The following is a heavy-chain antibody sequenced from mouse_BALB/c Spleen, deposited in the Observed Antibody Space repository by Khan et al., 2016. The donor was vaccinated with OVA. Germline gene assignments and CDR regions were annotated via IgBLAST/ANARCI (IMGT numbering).Heavy chain of an antibody. CDR2: IWSDGIT. Sequence: QVQLKESGPGLVAPSQSLSITCTVSAFSLTTYGVHWVRQPPGKGLEWLVVIWSDGITTYNSALKSRLSISKDNSKSQVFLKMNSLQTDDTAMYYFARGGFYAMDYWGQGTSVTVSS. CDR3: ARGGFYAMDY. J-gene: IGHJ4*01. V-gene: IGHV2-6*02. CDR1: AFSLTTYG.